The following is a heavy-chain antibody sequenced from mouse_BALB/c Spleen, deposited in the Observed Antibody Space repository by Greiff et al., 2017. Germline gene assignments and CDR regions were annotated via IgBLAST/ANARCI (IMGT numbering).Heavy chain of an antibody. J-gene: IGHJ3*01. CDR3: ASYGNSPFAY. CDR2: ISYSGST. Sequence: EVHLVESGPGLVKPSQSLSLTCTVTGYSITSDYAWNWIRQFPGNKLEWMGYISYSGSTSYNPSLKSRISITRDTSKNQFFLQLNSVTTEDTATYYCASYGNSPFAYWGQGTLVTVSA. CDR1: GYSITSDYA. D-gene: IGHD2-1*01. V-gene: IGHV3-2*02.